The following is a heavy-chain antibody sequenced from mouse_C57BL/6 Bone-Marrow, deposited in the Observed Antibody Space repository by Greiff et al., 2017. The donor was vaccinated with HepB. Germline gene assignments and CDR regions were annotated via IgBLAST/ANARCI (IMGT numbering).Heavy chain of an antibody. CDR2: ISDGGSYT. CDR1: GFTFSSYA. CDR3: DRVVDGYYLYWYFDV. Sequence: EVKLMESGGGLVKPGGSLKLSCAASGFTFSSYAMSWVRQTPEKRLEWVATISDGGSYTYYPDNVKGRFTISRDNAKNNLYLQMSHLKSEDTAMYYCDRVVDGYYLYWYFDVWGTGTTVTVSS. J-gene: IGHJ1*03. V-gene: IGHV5-4*03. D-gene: IGHD2-3*01.